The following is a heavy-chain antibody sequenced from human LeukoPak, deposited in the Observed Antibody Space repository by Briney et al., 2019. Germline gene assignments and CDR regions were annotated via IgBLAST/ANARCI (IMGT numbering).Heavy chain of an antibody. J-gene: IGHJ4*02. CDR1: GFTVSSNY. V-gene: IGHV3-53*01. CDR2: IYSGGST. CDR3: ARGSLFGYDSSGYRFY. Sequence: GESLRLSCAASGFTVSSNYMSGVHQAPGKGLEWVSVIYSGGSTYYADSVKGRFTISRDNSKNSLYLQMNSLRAEDTAVYYCARGSLFGYDSSGYRFYWGQGTLVTVAS. D-gene: IGHD3-22*01.